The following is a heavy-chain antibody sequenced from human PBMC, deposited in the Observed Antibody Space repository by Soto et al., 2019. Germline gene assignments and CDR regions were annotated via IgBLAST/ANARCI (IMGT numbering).Heavy chain of an antibody. D-gene: IGHD3-3*01. Sequence: GSLRLSCAASGFTFSDYYMSWIRQAPGKGLEWVSYISSSGSTIYYADSVKGRFTISRDNAKNSPYLQMNSLRAEDTAVYYCARCPLLRFLEWPYGMDVWGQGTTVTVSS. J-gene: IGHJ6*02. CDR2: ISSSGSTI. V-gene: IGHV3-11*01. CDR1: GFTFSDYY. CDR3: ARCPLLRFLEWPYGMDV.